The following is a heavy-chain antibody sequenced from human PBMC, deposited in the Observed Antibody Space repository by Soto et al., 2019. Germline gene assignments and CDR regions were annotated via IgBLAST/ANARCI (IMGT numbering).Heavy chain of an antibody. V-gene: IGHV4-59*08. Sequence: SETLSLTCTVSGGSISSYYWSWIRQPPGKGLEWIGYIYYSGSTNYNPSLKSRVTISVDTSKNQFSLKLSSVTAADTAVYYCARHYDFWSGYSGLYYYYMDVWDKGTTVTVSS. J-gene: IGHJ6*03. D-gene: IGHD3-3*01. CDR1: GGSISSYY. CDR2: IYYSGST. CDR3: ARHYDFWSGYSGLYYYYMDV.